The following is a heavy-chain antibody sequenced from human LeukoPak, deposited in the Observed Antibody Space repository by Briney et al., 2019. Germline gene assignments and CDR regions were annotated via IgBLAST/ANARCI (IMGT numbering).Heavy chain of an antibody. CDR2: IYYSGST. D-gene: IGHD3-22*01. CDR1: GGSISSSSYY. Sequence: SETLSLTCTVSGGSISSSSYYWGWIRQPPGKGLEWIGGIYYSGSTYYNPSLKSRVTISVDTSKNQFSLKLSSVTAADTAVYYCARDIYYYDSSGYYFPGGSDYWGQGTLVTVSS. CDR3: ARDIYYYDSSGYYFPGGSDY. J-gene: IGHJ4*02. V-gene: IGHV4-39*07.